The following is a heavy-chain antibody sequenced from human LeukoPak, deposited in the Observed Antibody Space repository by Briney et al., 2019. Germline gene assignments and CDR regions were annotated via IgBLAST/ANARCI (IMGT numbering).Heavy chain of an antibody. D-gene: IGHD2-2*01. CDR1: GYTFTSYG. CDR2: ISAYNGNT. Sequence: ASVKVSCKASGYTFTSYGISWVRQAPGQGLEWMGWISAYNGNTNYAQKLQGRVTMTRDTSTSTVYTELSSLRSEDTAVYYCASLPAGPGSISRRWAFDIWGQGTMVTVSS. V-gene: IGHV1-18*01. CDR3: ASLPAGPGSISRRWAFDI. J-gene: IGHJ3*02.